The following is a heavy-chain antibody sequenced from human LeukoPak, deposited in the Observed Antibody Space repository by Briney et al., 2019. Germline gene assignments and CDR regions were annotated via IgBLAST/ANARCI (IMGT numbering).Heavy chain of an antibody. V-gene: IGHV1-46*01. CDR1: GYTFTSYY. CDR3: ARSSGRSPNRDYMDV. D-gene: IGHD1-14*01. CDR2: INPSGGST. J-gene: IGHJ6*03. Sequence: ASVKVSCKASGYTFTSYYMYWVRQAPGQGLEWMGIINPSGGSTSYAQKFQGRVTMTRDTSTSTVYMELSSLRSEDTAVYYCARSSGRSPNRDYMDVWGKGTTVTISS.